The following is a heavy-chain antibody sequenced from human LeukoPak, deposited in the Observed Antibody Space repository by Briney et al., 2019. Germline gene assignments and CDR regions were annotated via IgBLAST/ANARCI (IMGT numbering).Heavy chain of an antibody. Sequence: SVKVSCKASGGTFSSYAISWVRQAPGQGLEWMGRIIPILGIANYAQKFQGRVTITADKSTSTAYMELSSLRSEDTAVYYCARRIAAEASTYYYYGMDVWGQGTTVTVSS. CDR2: IIPILGIA. D-gene: IGHD6-13*01. V-gene: IGHV1-69*04. CDR1: GGTFSSYA. CDR3: ARRIAAEASTYYYYGMDV. J-gene: IGHJ6*02.